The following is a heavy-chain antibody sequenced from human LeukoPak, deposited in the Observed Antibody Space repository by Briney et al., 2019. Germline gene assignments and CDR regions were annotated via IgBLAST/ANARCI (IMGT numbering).Heavy chain of an antibody. CDR3: ARSINYFDP. CDR1: GGSISNHC. D-gene: IGHD1-7*01. J-gene: IGHJ5*02. V-gene: IGHV4-59*07. Sequence: PSDTLSLTCTVSGGSISNHCWVWIRQPPGKGLEYIGDIYSSGSTNYNPSLKSRVTISVDTSKNQFSLKLSSVTTADTAVYYCARSINYFDPWGQGALVTVFS. CDR2: IYSSGST.